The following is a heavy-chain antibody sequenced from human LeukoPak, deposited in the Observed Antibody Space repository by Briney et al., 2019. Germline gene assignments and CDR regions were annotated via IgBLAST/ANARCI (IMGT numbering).Heavy chain of an antibody. CDR2: IYPGDPDT. CDR1: GYSFTSYW. J-gene: IGHJ4*02. Sequence: GESLKISCKGSGYSFTSYWIGWVRQMPGKGLEWMGIIYPGDPDTRYSPSFQGQVTISADKSISTAYLQWSSLKASDTAMYYCARFRRDYGDTFDYWGQGTLVTVSS. CDR3: ARFRRDYGDTFDY. D-gene: IGHD4-17*01. V-gene: IGHV5-51*01.